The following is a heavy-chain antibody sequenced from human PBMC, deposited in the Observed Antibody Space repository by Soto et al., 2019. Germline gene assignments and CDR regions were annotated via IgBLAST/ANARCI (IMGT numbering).Heavy chain of an antibody. Sequence: PSETLSLTCAVYGGSFSGYYWSWIRQPPGKGLEWIGEINHSGSTNYNPSLKSRVTISVDTSKNQFSLKLSSVTAADTAVYYCATPTPLRGAMITNINFDFWGQGTPVTVSS. CDR3: ATPTPLRGAMITNINFDF. D-gene: IGHD3-10*01. CDR1: GGSFSGYY. J-gene: IGHJ4*02. CDR2: INHSGST. V-gene: IGHV4-34*01.